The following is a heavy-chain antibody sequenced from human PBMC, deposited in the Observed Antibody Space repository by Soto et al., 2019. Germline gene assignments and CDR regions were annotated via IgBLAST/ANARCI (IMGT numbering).Heavy chain of an antibody. V-gene: IGHV3-23*01. Sequence: VGSLRLSCAASGFTFSSYAMSWVRQAPGKGLEWASAISGSGGSTYYADSVKGRFTISRDNSKNTLYLQMNSLRAEDTAVYYCAKRTELLLWFGELFTFDYWGQGTLVTV. CDR3: AKRTELLLWFGELFTFDY. CDR2: ISGSGGST. D-gene: IGHD3-10*01. CDR1: GFTFSSYA. J-gene: IGHJ4*02.